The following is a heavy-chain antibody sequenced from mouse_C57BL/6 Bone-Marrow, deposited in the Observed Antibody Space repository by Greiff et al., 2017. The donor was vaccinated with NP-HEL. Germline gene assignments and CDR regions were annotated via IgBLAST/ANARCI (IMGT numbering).Heavy chain of an antibody. CDR2: IYPRDGST. D-gene: IGHD1-1*01. Sequence: QVQLQQSGPELVKPGASVKLSCKASGYTFTSYDLNWVKQRPGQGLEWIGWIYPRDGSTKYNEKFKGKATLTVDTTSSTAYMELHSLTSEDSAVYFCARDYGSSYNWYFDVWGTGTTVTVSS. V-gene: IGHV1-85*01. CDR3: ARDYGSSYNWYFDV. J-gene: IGHJ1*03. CDR1: GYTFTSYD.